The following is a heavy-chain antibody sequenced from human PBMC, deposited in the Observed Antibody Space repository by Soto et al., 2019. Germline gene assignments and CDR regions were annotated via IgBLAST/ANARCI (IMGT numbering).Heavy chain of an antibody. CDR3: ASMIGDPVLSFDS. CDR2: IFYSGST. Sequence: QVQLQESGPGLVKPSETLSLTCTVSGGSISSYYWSWIRQPPGKGLEWIGFIFYSGSTSYNPSLKSRVTISIDTSEYQFSRKLNSVTAADTAVYYCASMIGDPVLSFDSWGQGTLVAVSS. J-gene: IGHJ5*01. CDR1: GGSISSYY. V-gene: IGHV4-59*01. D-gene: IGHD3-10*02.